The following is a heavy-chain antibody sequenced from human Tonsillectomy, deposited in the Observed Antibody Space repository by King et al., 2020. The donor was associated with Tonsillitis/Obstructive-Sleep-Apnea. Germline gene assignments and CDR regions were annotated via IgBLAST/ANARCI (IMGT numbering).Heavy chain of an antibody. CDR3: ARVERKENYYGSGSYYKPYYYYYMDV. CDR1: GGSISSYY. J-gene: IGHJ6*03. D-gene: IGHD3-10*01. V-gene: IGHV4-59*01. CDR2: IYYSGST. Sequence: QLQESGPGLVKPSETLSLTCTVSGGSISSYYWSWIRQPPGKGLEWIGYIYYSGSTNYNPSLKSRVTISVDTSKNQFSLKLSSVTAADTAVYYCARVERKENYYGSGSYYKPYYYYYMDVWGKGTTVTVSS.